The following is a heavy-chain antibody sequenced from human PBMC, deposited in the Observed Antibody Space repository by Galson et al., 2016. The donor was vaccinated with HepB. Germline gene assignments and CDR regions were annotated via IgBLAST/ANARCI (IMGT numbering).Heavy chain of an antibody. CDR3: VKEEVDGYKHYTIGFDS. V-gene: IGHV3-23*01. CDR1: GFSFSSFSSYA. CDR2: IGGSGSGT. D-gene: IGHD3-3*01. J-gene: IGHJ4*02. Sequence: LRLSCAASGFSFSSFSSYAMSWVRQAPGKGLEWVSAIGGSGSGTYYADSVKGRFIISRDNSKNTLYLQLNSLRAEDTAMYYCVKEEVDGYKHYTIGFDSWGQGTLVTVSP.